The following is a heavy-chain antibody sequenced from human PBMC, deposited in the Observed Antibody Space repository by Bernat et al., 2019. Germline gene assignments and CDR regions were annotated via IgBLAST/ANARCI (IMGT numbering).Heavy chain of an antibody. V-gene: IGHV4-39*01. Sequence: QLQLQESGPGLVKPSETLSLTCTVSGGSISSSSYYWGWIRQPPGKGLEWIGSIYYSGSTYYNPSLKSRVTISVDTSKNQFSLKLSSVTAADTAVYYCAGGPMVQGVITYWGQGTLVTVSS. J-gene: IGHJ4*02. CDR1: GGSISSSSYY. D-gene: IGHD3-10*01. CDR2: IYYSGST. CDR3: AGGPMVQGVITY.